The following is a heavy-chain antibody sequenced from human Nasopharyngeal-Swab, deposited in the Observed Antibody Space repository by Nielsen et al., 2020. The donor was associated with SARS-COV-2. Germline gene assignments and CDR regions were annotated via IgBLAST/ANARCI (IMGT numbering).Heavy chain of an antibody. CDR3: VRLSIATAGVDY. CDR2: INQDGSEK. D-gene: IGHD6-13*01. J-gene: IGHJ4*02. V-gene: IGHV3-7*01. Sequence: GESLKISCAASGFTLGNYWMSWVGQAPGKGLEWVANINQDGSEKYYLDSVEGRFTISRDNPKNSLYLQMNSLRAEDTAVFYCVRLSIATAGVDYWGQGTLVTVSS. CDR1: GFTLGNYW.